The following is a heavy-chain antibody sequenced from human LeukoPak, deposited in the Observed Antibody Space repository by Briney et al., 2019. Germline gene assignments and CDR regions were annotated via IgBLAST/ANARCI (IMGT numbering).Heavy chain of an antibody. J-gene: IGHJ4*02. CDR3: AKPRTTGLGWAQFDY. D-gene: IGHD2-8*02. V-gene: IGHV3-23*01. CDR2: FDGNGPNT. CDR1: GFTFSSFA. Sequence: GGSLRLSCAASGFTFSSFAMTWVRQAPGRGLEWVSGFDGNGPNTYYADSVKGRWTISRDNSRNTLYLEMNSLRPEDTAIYYCAKPRTTGLGWAQFDYWGQGSLVTVSS.